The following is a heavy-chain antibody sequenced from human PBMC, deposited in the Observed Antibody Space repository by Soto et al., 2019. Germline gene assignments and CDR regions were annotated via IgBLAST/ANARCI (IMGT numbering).Heavy chain of an antibody. D-gene: IGHD4-4*01. J-gene: IGHJ5*02. CDR2: IWFNGSNK. CDR1: GLTFSTYA. CDR3: AKDMTTVTTGWFDP. V-gene: IGHV3-33*06. Sequence: GGSLRLSCAASGLTFSTYAMHWVRQAPGKGLEWVAVIWFNGSNKYYGDSVRGRFTISRDNSKNTLYLQMNSLRAEDTAVYYCAKDMTTVTTGWFDPWGQGTLVTVSS.